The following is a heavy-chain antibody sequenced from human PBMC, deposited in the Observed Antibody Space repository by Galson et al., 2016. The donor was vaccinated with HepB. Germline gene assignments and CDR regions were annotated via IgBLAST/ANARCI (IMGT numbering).Heavy chain of an antibody. V-gene: IGHV4-34*01. D-gene: IGHD3-16*02. J-gene: IGHJ4*02. CDR3: ARQPVTLYYFDS. CDR2: INLGGST. CDR1: GGSFSGYY. Sequence: SETLSLTCAVYGGSFSGYYWTWIRQSPGGGLEWIGEINLGGSTTYNPSLKSRVTISLDASKNQFSLNLSSVTAADTAAYFCARQPVTLYYFDSWGQGTPVTVSS.